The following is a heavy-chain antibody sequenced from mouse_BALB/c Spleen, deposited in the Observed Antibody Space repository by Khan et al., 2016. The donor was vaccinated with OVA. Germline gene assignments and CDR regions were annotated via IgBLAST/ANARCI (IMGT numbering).Heavy chain of an antibody. CDR1: GFSLTDYA. Sequence: QVQLKESGPGLVAPSQSLKITCTVSGFSLTDYAVNWIRQPPGKGLEWLGEIWAGGSKYYYSVLKSRLSISKDNSKSQVFLKVSSLQTDDTAMYYCTKDPPYYDMDYWGQGTTVTVSS. V-gene: IGHV2-6-5*01. J-gene: IGHJ4*01. CDR2: IWAGGSK. CDR3: TKDPPYYDMDY.